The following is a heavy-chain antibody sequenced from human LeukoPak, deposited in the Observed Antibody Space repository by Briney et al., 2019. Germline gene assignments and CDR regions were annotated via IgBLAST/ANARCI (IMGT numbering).Heavy chain of an antibody. J-gene: IGHJ3*02. Sequence: PSETLSLTCTVSGGSISSSSYYWGWIRQPPGKGLEWIGSIYYSGGTYYNPSLKSRVTISVDTSKNQFSLKLSSATAADTAVYYCARPTTVHAFDIWGQGTMVTVSS. CDR1: GGSISSSSYY. CDR3: ARPTTVHAFDI. V-gene: IGHV4-39*01. CDR2: IYYSGGT. D-gene: IGHD4-17*01.